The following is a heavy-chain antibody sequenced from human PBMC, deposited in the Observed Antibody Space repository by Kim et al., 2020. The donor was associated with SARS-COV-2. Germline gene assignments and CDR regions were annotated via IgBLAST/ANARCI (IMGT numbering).Heavy chain of an antibody. V-gene: IGHV4-39*01. Sequence: SETLSLTCTVSGGSISSSSYYWGWIRQPPGKGLEWIGSIYYSGSTYYNPSLKSRVTISVDTSKNQFSLKLSSVTAADTAVYYCASYDILDYYYYYGMDVWGQGTTVTVS. CDR3: ASYDILDYYYYYGMDV. J-gene: IGHJ6*02. CDR2: IYYSGST. D-gene: IGHD3-9*01. CDR1: GGSISSSSYY.